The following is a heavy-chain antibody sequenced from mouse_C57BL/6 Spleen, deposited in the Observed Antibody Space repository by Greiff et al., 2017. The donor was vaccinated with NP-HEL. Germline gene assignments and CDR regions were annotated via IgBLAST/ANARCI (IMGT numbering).Heavy chain of an antibody. CDR1: GYTFTSYW. Sequence: QVQLKQPGAELVRPGSSVKLSCKASGYTFTSYWMHWVKQRPIQGLEWIGNIDPSDSETHYNQKFKGKATLTVDKSSSTAYMQRSSLTSEDSAVYYSARRRGDYGNFDYWGQGTTLTVSS. J-gene: IGHJ2*01. CDR2: IDPSDSET. V-gene: IGHV1-52*01. CDR3: ARRRGDYGNFDY. D-gene: IGHD1-1*01.